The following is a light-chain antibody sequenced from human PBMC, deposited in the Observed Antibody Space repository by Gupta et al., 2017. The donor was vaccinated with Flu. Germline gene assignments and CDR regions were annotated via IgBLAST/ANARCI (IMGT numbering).Light chain of an antibody. CDR3: SSYAGSNNLGV. CDR1: SSDVGCYNY. J-gene: IGLJ2*01. V-gene: IGLV2-8*01. CDR2: EVS. Sequence: QSALTQPPSASGSPGQSVTISCTGTSSDVGCYNYVSWYQQHPGQAPKLLIYEVSKRPSGGPDRLSGSKSGNPASLTVSGLQAEDEADYYCSSYAGSNNLGVFGGGTKLTVL.